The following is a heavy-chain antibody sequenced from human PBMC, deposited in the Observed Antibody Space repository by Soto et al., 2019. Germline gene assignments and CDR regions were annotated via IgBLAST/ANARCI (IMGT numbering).Heavy chain of an antibody. CDR1: GFTFGNYW. CDR2: MNSDGSNT. Sequence: GGSLRLSCAASGFTFGNYWMHWVRQAPGKGLEWVSRMNSDGSNTNYADSVKGRFTVSRDNARNTLHLQMNSLRAEDTAVYYCATAEVDYWGPGTLVTVSS. V-gene: IGHV3-74*01. J-gene: IGHJ4*02. CDR3: ATAEVDY.